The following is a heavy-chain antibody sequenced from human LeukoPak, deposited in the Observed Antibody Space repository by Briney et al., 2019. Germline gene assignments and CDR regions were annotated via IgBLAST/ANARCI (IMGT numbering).Heavy chain of an antibody. J-gene: IGHJ4*02. CDR2: IRSKANSYAT. CDR3: TREWNSYYFDY. D-gene: IGHD1-7*01. CDR1: GFTFSGSA. V-gene: IGHV3-73*01. Sequence: GGSLRLSCAASGFTFSGSAMHWVRQASGKGLEWVGRIRSKANSYATAYAASVKGRFTISRDDSKNTAYLQMNSLKTEDTAVYYCTREWNSYYFDYWGQGTLVTVSS.